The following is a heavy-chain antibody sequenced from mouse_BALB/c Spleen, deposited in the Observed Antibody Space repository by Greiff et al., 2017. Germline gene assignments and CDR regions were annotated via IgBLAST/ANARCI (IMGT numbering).Heavy chain of an antibody. J-gene: IGHJ3*01. CDR1: GFTFSSST. CDR3: ARDGLRDAWFAY. D-gene: IGHD2-4*01. V-gene: IGHV5-12-2*01. CDR2: ISHGGGST. Sequence: EVKLMESGGGLVQPGGSLKLSCAASGFTFSSSTMSWVRQTPEKRLEWVAYISHGGGSTYYPDTVKGRITISRDNAKNTLYLQMSSLKSEDTALDYCARDGLRDAWFAYWGQGTLVTVSA.